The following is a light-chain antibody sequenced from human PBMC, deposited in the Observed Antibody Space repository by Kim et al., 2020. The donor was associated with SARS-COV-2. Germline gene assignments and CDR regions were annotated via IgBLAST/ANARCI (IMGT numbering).Light chain of an antibody. Sequence: GQSITISCTGTSSDVGGYNYVSWYQQHPGKAPKLMIYDVSNRPSGVSNRFSVSKSGNTASLTISGLQAEDEADYYCSSYTSSSPRVFGGGTQLTVL. J-gene: IGLJ3*02. CDR1: SSDVGGYNY. CDR3: SSYTSSSPRV. CDR2: DVS. V-gene: IGLV2-14*03.